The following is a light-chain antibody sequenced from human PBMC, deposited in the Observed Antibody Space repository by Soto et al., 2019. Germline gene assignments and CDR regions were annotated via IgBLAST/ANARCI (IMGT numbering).Light chain of an antibody. V-gene: IGLV1-51*02. J-gene: IGLJ1*01. CDR1: SSNIGNNY. CDR3: EKWDSSPSAYF. Sequence: SVLTQPPAVSAAPGQKVTISYSGSSSNIGNNYVSWYQQRPGTAPKLLIYESNKRPSGIPDRFSGSKSGTSATLGITGLQTGDEADYYCEKWDSSPSAYFFRTGTKVTVL. CDR2: ESN.